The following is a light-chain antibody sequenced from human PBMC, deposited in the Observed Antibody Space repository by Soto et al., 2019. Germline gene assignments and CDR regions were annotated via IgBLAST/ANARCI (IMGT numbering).Light chain of an antibody. V-gene: IGLV2-14*01. CDR3: TSYTNSSAVV. CDR1: RDDIGAYDY. Sequence: QSVLTQPASVSGSPGQSITISCAGTRDDIGAYDYVSWYQQHPGNAPKLLVYEVTNRPSGVSDRFSGSKSGNTASLTISGLQAEDEADYYCTSYTNSSAVVFGGGTKLTVL. CDR2: EVT. J-gene: IGLJ2*01.